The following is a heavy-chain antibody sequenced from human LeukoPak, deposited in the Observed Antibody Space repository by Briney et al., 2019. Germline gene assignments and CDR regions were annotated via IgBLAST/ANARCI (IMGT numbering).Heavy chain of an antibody. CDR2: FDPEDGET. Sequence: ASVKVSCKVSGYTLTELPMHWVRQAPGKGLEWMGGFDPEDGETIYAQKFQGRVTMTEDTSTDTAYMELSSLRSEDTAVYYCATNSGATTSPFWDYWGQGTLVTVSS. D-gene: IGHD1-26*01. V-gene: IGHV1-24*01. CDR3: ATNSGATTSPFWDY. CDR1: GYTLTELP. J-gene: IGHJ4*02.